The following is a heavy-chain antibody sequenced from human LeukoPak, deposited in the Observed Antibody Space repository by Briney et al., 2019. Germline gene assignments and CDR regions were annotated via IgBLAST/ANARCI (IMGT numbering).Heavy chain of an antibody. J-gene: IGHJ5*02. V-gene: IGHV3-53*01. CDR2: IYSGGST. D-gene: IGHD3-16*02. Sequence: GGSPRLSCAASGFTVSSNYMSWVRQAPGKGLEWVSVIYSGGSTYYADSVKGRFTISRDNSKNTLYLQMNSLRAEDTAVYHCARVIGGDSFDPWAREPWSPSPQ. CDR1: GFTVSSNY. CDR3: ARVIGGDSFDP.